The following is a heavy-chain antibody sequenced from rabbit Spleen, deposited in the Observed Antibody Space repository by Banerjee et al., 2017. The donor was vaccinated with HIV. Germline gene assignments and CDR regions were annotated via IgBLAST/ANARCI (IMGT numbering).Heavy chain of an antibody. CDR2: INAGSSDST. Sequence: QEQVVESGGGLVRPEGSLKLSCRASGFSFSNKAVMCWVRQAPGKGLQWIACINAGSSDSTYYASWAKGRFTISKTSSTTVTLQMTSLTVADTATYFCARHGYGGAYDPWGPGTLVTVS. J-gene: IGHJ2*01. CDR1: GFSFSNKAV. V-gene: IGHV1S45*01. D-gene: IGHD3-1*01. CDR3: ARHGYGGAYDP.